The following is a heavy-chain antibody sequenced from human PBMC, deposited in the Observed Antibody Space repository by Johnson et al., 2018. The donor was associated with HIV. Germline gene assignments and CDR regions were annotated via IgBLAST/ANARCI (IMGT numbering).Heavy chain of an antibody. Sequence: VQLVESGGGLVQPGGSLRLSCAASGFTFSNYWMSWVRQAPGKGLEWVANIKQDGSEKYYEDSVKGRFTISRDNTKNSLYLQMNSLRAEDTAVYDCARDPGSSAFDIWGQGTMVTVSS. CDR1: GFTFSNYW. J-gene: IGHJ3*02. D-gene: IGHD3-10*01. CDR2: IKQDGSEK. V-gene: IGHV3-7*03. CDR3: ARDPGSSAFDI.